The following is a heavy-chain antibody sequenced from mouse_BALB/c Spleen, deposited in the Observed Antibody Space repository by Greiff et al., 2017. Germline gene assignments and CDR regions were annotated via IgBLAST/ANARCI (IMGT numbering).Heavy chain of an antibody. Sequence: VKLQESGAELVRPGTSVKVSCKASGYAFTNYLIEWVKQRPGQGLEWIGVINPGSGGTNYNEKFKGKATLTADKSSSTAYMQLSSLTSDDSAVYFCARWRYDVRAMDYWGQGTSVTVSS. V-gene: IGHV1-54*01. D-gene: IGHD2-14*01. J-gene: IGHJ4*01. CDR1: GYAFTNYL. CDR3: ARWRYDVRAMDY. CDR2: INPGSGGT.